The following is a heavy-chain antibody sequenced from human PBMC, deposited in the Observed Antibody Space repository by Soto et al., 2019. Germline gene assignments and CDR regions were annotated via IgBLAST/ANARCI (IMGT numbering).Heavy chain of an antibody. Sequence: GGSLRLSCAASGFTFSTVWMHWVRQAPGRGLVWVSFISDDSSRTYYADAVKGRFTISRDNSKYTLYLQMNSLTAEDTAVYACVKGGWLDFWGQGTLVTVSS. V-gene: IGHV3-23*01. J-gene: IGHJ5*01. CDR3: VKGGWLDF. D-gene: IGHD3-16*01. CDR2: ISDDSSRT. CDR1: GFTFSTVW.